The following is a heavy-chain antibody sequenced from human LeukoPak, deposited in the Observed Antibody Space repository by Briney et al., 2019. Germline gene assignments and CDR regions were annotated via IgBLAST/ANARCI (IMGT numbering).Heavy chain of an antibody. J-gene: IGHJ2*01. CDR2: IYYSGST. V-gene: IGHV4-59*01. D-gene: IGHD2-15*01. CDR1: GGSISSYY. Sequence: SETLSLTCTVSGGSISSYYWSWIRQPPGKGLEWIGYIYYSGSTNYNPSLKSRVTISVDTSKNQFSLKLSSVIAADTTAYYCARPHGYCSGGSCPPGYWYFDLWGRGTLVTVSS. CDR3: ARPHGYCSGGSCPPGYWYFDL.